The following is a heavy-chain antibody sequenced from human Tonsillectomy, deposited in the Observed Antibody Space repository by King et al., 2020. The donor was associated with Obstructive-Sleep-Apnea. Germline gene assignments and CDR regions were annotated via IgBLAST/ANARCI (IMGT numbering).Heavy chain of an antibody. D-gene: IGHD2-15*01. CDR1: GFSVSTYY. J-gene: IGHJ4*02. Sequence: VQLVESGGGWVQPGGSLRLSCAASGFSVSTYYLSWVRQAPGKGLEWVSLIYDTGTTYYADSVKGRFTISRDNSKNTLYLQMSSLRAGDTAVYYCAGGGWFCGKPQYYFDYWGQGTLVTVSS. CDR3: AGGGWFCGKPQYYFDY. CDR2: IYDTGTT. V-gene: IGHV3-66*01.